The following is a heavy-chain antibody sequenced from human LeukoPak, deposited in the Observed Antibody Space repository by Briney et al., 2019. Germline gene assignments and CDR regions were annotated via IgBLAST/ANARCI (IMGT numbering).Heavy chain of an antibody. V-gene: IGHV3-74*01. CDR3: VADLDLGDYADF. Sequence: PGGSLRLSCAASGFTFSKYWMHWVRQAPGEGLVWVSRIKTDGTYTSNADSVKGRFTISRDNAESTLYLQMNSLRVEDTAVYYCVADLDLGDYADFWGQGTLVTVSS. CDR2: IKTDGTYT. J-gene: IGHJ4*02. CDR1: GFTFSKYW.